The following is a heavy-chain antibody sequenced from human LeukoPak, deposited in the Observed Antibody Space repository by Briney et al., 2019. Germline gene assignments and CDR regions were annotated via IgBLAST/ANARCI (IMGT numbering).Heavy chain of an antibody. CDR3: ARVAVAGPSPHDY. Sequence: PSETLSLTCTVSGDSMTGTSHFWDWIRQPPGKGLEWIGSIYYRGSTYYNPSLKSRVTISVDTSKNQFSLKLTSLTAADTAVYYCARVAVAGPSPHDYWGQGTLVTVSS. CDR2: IYYRGST. CDR1: GDSMTGTSHF. D-gene: IGHD6-19*01. J-gene: IGHJ4*02. V-gene: IGHV4-39*07.